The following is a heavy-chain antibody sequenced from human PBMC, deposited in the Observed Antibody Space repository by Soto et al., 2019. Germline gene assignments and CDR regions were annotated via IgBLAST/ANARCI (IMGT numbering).Heavy chain of an antibody. Sequence: SETLSLTCTVSVGSVSSGSYYWNWIRQPPGKGLEWIGSIYHSGSTDYNPSLKSRVAISVDTSQNQFSLKLGSVTAADTAVYYCATVSLQLTTMDYWGQGALVIVSS. V-gene: IGHV4-61*01. CDR3: ATVSLQLTTMDY. CDR2: IYHSGST. CDR1: VGSVSSGSYY. D-gene: IGHD4-4*01. J-gene: IGHJ4*02.